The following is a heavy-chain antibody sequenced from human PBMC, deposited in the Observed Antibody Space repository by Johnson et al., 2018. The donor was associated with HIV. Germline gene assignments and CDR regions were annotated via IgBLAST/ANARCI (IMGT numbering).Heavy chain of an antibody. CDR2: IYRDNST. Sequence: VQLVESGGGVVQPGRSLRLSCAASGFTVSNNYMNWVRQAPGKGLEWVSLIYRDNSTYYADSVKGRFTISRDNSKNTLYLQMNGLRAEDTGLYYCVRDQGYYDSSGYPDAFDIWGQGTMVTVSS. V-gene: IGHV3-66*01. J-gene: IGHJ3*02. D-gene: IGHD3-22*01. CDR1: GFTVSNNY. CDR3: VRDQGYYDSSGYPDAFDI.